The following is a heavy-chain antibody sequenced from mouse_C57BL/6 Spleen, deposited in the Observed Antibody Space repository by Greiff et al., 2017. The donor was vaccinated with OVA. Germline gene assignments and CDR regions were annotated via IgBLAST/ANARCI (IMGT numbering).Heavy chain of an antibody. J-gene: IGHJ1*03. V-gene: IGHV14-3*01. D-gene: IGHD1-1*01. Sequence: VQLKQSVAELVRPGASVKLSCTASGFNIKNTYMHWVKQRPEQGLEWIGRIDPANGNTKYAPKFQGKATITADTSSNTAYLQLSSLTSEDTAIYYCAGGVVATARYFDVWGTGTTVTVSS. CDR1: GFNIKNTY. CDR3: AGGVVATARYFDV. CDR2: IDPANGNT.